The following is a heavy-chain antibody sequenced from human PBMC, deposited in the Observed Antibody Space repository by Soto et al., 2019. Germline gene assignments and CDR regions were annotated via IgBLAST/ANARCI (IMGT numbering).Heavy chain of an antibody. CDR3: AQVDDVAALFAY. Sequence: QITLKASGPTLVKPTQPLTLTCTFSGFSLSTTGEGVGWIRQPPGKALEWLAVIYWNDDKSYSPSLKSRLTISKDTSKKQVVLTMMNMAPVDTGTYYCAQVDDVAALFAYLGQGTLVTVSS. J-gene: IGHJ4*02. CDR1: GFSLSTTGEG. V-gene: IGHV2-5*01. CDR2: IYWNDDK. D-gene: IGHD6-6*01.